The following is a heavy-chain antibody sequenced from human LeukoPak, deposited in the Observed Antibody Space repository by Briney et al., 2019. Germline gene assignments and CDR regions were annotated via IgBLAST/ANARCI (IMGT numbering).Heavy chain of an antibody. CDR2: IYYSGST. CDR3: ARSTRSWFDP. V-gene: IGHV4-59*01. J-gene: IGHJ5*02. Sequence: SETLSLTCTVSGASISNYYWSWIRQPPGKGLEWIGYIYYSGSTNYNPSLKSRVTISVDTSKNQFSLRLSSVTAADTAVYHCARSTRSWFDPWGQGTLVTVSS. CDR1: GASISNYY.